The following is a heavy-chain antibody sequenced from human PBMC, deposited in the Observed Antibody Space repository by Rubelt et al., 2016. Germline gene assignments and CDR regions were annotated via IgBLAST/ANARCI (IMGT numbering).Heavy chain of an antibody. Sequence: VQLVESGGGLVQPGGSLRLSCVASGFTFSDYGFHWVRQAPGKGLEWVAVISYDGSNTYYTDSVKGRFTLSRANPKTQLILTMNSLRAEDTALYYCAAPGGGYWGKGTLVTVSS. V-gene: IGHV3-30*19. CDR1: GFTFSDYG. J-gene: IGHJ4*02. CDR3: AAPGGGY. D-gene: IGHD3-16*01. CDR2: ISYDGSNT.